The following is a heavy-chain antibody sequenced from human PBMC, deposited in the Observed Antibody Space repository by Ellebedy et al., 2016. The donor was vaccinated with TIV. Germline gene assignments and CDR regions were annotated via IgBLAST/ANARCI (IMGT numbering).Heavy chain of an antibody. Sequence: SETLSLTCAVYGGSFSGYYWSWIRQPPGKGLEWIGEINHSGSTNYNPSLKSRVTISVDTSKNQFSLKLSSVTAADTAVYYCARAVWFGELSEVQSFDYWGQGTLVTVSS. CDR2: INHSGST. V-gene: IGHV4-34*01. D-gene: IGHD3-10*01. J-gene: IGHJ4*02. CDR3: ARAVWFGELSEVQSFDY. CDR1: GGSFSGYY.